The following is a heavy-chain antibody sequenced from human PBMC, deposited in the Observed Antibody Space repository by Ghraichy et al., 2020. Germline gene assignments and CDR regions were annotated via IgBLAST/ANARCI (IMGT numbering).Heavy chain of an antibody. CDR3: ARDRTIFGLVIISSPFEHGFDV. J-gene: IGHJ3*01. V-gene: IGHV3-48*02. D-gene: IGHD3/OR15-3a*01. CDR2: ISNSNTTI. CDR1: GFTFSSYG. Sequence: GGSLRLSCAASGFTFSSYGMTWVRQAPGKGLEWVSYISNSNTTIYYSDSVKGRFTISRDNAKSSLFLQMNSLRDEDTAVYYCARDRTIFGLVIISSPFEHGFDVWGQGKMVTVSS.